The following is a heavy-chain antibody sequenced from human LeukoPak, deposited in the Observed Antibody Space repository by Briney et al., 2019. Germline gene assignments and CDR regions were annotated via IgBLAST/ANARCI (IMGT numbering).Heavy chain of an antibody. J-gene: IGHJ1*01. CDR1: ASTVRIYW. CDR3: ARADTAMVRIKDEYFQH. Sequence: RGSLRPSLSAAASTVRIYWTSSGREGPRKRPEWVANIKQDGSEKYYVDSVKGRFTITRDNAKNSLYLQMNSLRAEDTAVYYCARADTAMVRIKDEYFQHWGQGTLVTVSS. V-gene: IGHV3-7*05. CDR2: IKQDGSEK. D-gene: IGHD5-18*01.